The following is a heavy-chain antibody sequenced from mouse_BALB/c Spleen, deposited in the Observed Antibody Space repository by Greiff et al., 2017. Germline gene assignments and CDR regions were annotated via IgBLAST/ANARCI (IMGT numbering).Heavy chain of an antibody. CDR1: GYAFTNYL. CDR2: INPGSGGT. D-gene: IGHD2-4*01. Sequence: VQLQQSGAELVRPGTSVKVSCKASGYAFTNYLIEWVKQRPGQGLEWIGVINPGSGGTNYNEKFKGKATLTADKSSSTAYMQLSSLTSDDSAVYFCARTGTMITSFAYWGQGTLVTVSA. J-gene: IGHJ3*01. CDR3: ARTGTMITSFAY. V-gene: IGHV1-54*01.